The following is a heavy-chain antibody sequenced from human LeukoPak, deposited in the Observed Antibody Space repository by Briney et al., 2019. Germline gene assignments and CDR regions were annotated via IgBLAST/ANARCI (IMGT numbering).Heavy chain of an antibody. V-gene: IGHV3-30-3*01. J-gene: IGHJ4*02. Sequence: GGSLRLSCAASGFTFSDYAMHWVRQAPGKGLESVALISYDGSIKYYADSVKGRFTFSRDNSKDTLYLQMNSLRAEDAAVYYCARERPSMGYFDYWGQGTLVTVSS. CDR3: ARERPSMGYFDY. CDR2: ISYDGSIK. CDR1: GFTFSDYA. D-gene: IGHD2/OR15-2a*01.